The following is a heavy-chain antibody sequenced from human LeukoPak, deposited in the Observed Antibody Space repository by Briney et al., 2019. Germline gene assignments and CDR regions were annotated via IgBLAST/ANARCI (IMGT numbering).Heavy chain of an antibody. D-gene: IGHD3-10*01. J-gene: IGHJ3*02. CDR1: GFTFSSYI. Sequence: PGGSLRLSCAASGFTFSSYIMHWVRQAPGKGLEWVALIRYDGSNKYYADSVKGRFTISRDNSKNTLYLQMNSLRAEDTAVYYCAKVFMVRGVPPSGDAFDIWGQGTMVTVSS. V-gene: IGHV3-30*02. CDR2: IRYDGSNK. CDR3: AKVFMVRGVPPSGDAFDI.